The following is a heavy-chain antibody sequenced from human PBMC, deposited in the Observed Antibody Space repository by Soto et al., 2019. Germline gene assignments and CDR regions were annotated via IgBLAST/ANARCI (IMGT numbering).Heavy chain of an antibody. D-gene: IGHD1-26*01. Sequence: SETLSLTCTVSGASITTAYYWTWVRQHPVKGLEWIGHIYYTGSTYYNPSLKSRLNISLDTSKNQFSLQLESVTAADTAIYFCARGSRLDSWGQGTLVAVYS. V-gene: IGHV4-31*03. J-gene: IGHJ4*02. CDR1: GASITTAYY. CDR2: IYYTGST. CDR3: ARGSRLDS.